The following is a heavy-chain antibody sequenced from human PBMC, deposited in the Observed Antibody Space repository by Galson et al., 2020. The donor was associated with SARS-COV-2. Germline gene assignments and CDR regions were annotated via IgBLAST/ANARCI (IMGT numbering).Heavy chain of an antibody. CDR2: ISAYTGNT. CDR1: GYTFTSYG. D-gene: IGHD1-20*01. Sequence: ASVKVSCKASGYTFTSYGISWVRQAPGQGLEWMGWISAYTGNTNYAQKLQGRVTMTTDTSTSTAYMELRSLRSDDTAVYYCAREVFCVGYYYGMDVGGQGGTVIVPS. V-gene: IGHV1-18*04. CDR3: AREVFCVGYYYGMDV. J-gene: IGHJ6*02.